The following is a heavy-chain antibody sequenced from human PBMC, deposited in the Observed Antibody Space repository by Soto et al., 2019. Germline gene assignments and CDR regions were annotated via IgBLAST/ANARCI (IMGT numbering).Heavy chain of an antibody. D-gene: IGHD2-2*01. V-gene: IGHV4-59*01. J-gene: IGHJ5*02. CDR2: IYPSGLT. CDR3: ARGSTRFDP. Sequence: PSETLSLTCTVSGGSMHTYYWSWIRQPPGKGLEWIAYIYPSGLTNYNPSLKSRVSISVDTSKNQFSLKLTSVTVADTAVYYCARGSTRFDPWGQGTLVTVSS. CDR1: GGSMHTYY.